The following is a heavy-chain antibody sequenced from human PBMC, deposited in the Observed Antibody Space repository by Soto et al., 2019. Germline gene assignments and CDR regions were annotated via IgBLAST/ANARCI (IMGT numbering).Heavy chain of an antibody. V-gene: IGHV4-30-4*01. CDR1: GGSISSGDYY. CDR3: ASYQTYYYGSGSYLRFDP. CDR2: IYYSGST. J-gene: IGHJ5*02. Sequence: PSETLSLTCTVSGGSISSGDYYWSWIRQPPGKGLEWIGYIYYSGSTYYNPSLKSRVTISVDTSKNQFSLKLSSVTAADTAVYYCASYQTYYYGSGSYLRFDPWGQGTLVTV. D-gene: IGHD3-10*01.